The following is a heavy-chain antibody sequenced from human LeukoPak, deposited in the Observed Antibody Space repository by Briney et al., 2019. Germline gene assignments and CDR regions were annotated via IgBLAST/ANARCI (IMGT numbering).Heavy chain of an antibody. V-gene: IGHV1-2*02. Sequence: GASVKVSCKASGYTFTGYYMHWVRQAPGQGLEWMGWINPNSGGTNYAQKFQGRVTMTRDTSISTAYMELSRLRSDDTAVYYCARVWRAYFVPPGVVVPAAPFDYWGQGTLVTVSS. CDR2: INPNSGGT. CDR1: GYTFTGYY. J-gene: IGHJ4*02. D-gene: IGHD2-2*01. CDR3: ARVWRAYFVPPGVVVPAAPFDY.